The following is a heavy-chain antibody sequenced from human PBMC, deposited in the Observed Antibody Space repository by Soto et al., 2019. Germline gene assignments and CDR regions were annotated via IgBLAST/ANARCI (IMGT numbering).Heavy chain of an antibody. V-gene: IGHV4-59*01. J-gene: IGHJ6*02. Sequence: SETLSLTCTVSGGSISSYYWSWIRQPPGKGLEWIGYIYYSGSTNYNPSLKSRVTISVDTSKNQFSLKLSSVTAADTAVYYCARGEVVITSYYYYGMDVWGQGTTVTVSS. CDR3: ARGEVVITSYYYYGMDV. CDR2: IYYSGST. D-gene: IGHD3-22*01. CDR1: GGSISSYY.